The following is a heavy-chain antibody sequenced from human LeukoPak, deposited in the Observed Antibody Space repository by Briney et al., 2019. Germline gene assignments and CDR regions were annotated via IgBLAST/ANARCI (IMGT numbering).Heavy chain of an antibody. CDR3: ARDKSVGAINWLDP. Sequence: SETLSLTCTVSGGSISTYYWSWIRQPAGKGLEWIGRIYSSGSTNYNPSLRSRVTMSVDTSKYQFSLKLNSVTAADTAVYYCARDKSVGAINWLDPWGQGTLVTVSS. CDR1: GGSISTYY. V-gene: IGHV4-4*07. J-gene: IGHJ5*02. CDR2: IYSSGST. D-gene: IGHD1-26*01.